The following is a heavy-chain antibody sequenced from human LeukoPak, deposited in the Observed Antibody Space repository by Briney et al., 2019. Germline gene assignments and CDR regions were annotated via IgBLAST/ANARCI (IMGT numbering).Heavy chain of an antibody. V-gene: IGHV3-33*03. J-gene: IGHJ4*02. CDR2: IWYDGSNK. D-gene: IGHD1-1*01. Sequence: QPGGSLRLSCAASGFTFSSSGMHWVRQAPGKGLEWVAFIWYDGSNKYYADSVKGRFTISKDNSKNMLFLQMNSLKTEDTAVYYCTTEELVHASWGQGTLVTVSS. CDR3: TTEELVHAS. CDR1: GFTFSSSG.